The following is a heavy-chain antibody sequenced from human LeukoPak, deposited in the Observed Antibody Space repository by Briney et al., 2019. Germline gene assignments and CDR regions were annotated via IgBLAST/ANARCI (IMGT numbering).Heavy chain of an antibody. CDR3: ARASTGDRPRRYFNS. Sequence: SETLSLTCTVSGGSIGSGDCFWSWIRQPPGKGLEWIGFIYYSGSTYYNPSLKSRVTISVDTSKNLFSLKLSSVTAADTAVYYCARASTGDRPRRYFNSWGRGTLVTVSS. D-gene: IGHD7-27*01. CDR1: GGSIGSGDCF. V-gene: IGHV4-30-4*01. J-gene: IGHJ4*02. CDR2: IYYSGST.